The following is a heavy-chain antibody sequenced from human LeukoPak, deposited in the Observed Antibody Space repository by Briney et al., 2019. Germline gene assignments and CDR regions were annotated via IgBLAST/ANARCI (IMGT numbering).Heavy chain of an antibody. Sequence: SETLSLTCTVSGGSISRSSYYWGWIRQTPGMGLEWIGSVSYSGNTDYNPSLKSRVTISVDTSKNLFSLRLTSVTATDTAVYYCARVDVITFGAVIVQRRKWFDPWGQGTLVTVSS. CDR3: ARVDVITFGAVIVQRRKWFDP. D-gene: IGHD3-16*02. CDR1: GGSISRSSYY. J-gene: IGHJ5*02. CDR2: VSYSGNT. V-gene: IGHV4-39*02.